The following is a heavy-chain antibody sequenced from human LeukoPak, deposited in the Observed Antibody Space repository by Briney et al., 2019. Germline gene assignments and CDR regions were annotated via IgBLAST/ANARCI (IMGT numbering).Heavy chain of an antibody. D-gene: IGHD1-7*01. CDR2: IYYSGST. CDR3: ARQYNWNYEGGFDY. J-gene: IGHJ4*02. V-gene: IGHV4-59*01. CDR1: GGSISSYY. Sequence: SETLSLTCTVSGGSISSYYWSWIRQPPGKGLEWIGYIYYSGSTNYNPSLKSRVTISVDTSKNQFSLRLSSVTAADTAVYYCARQYNWNYEGGFDYWGQGTLVTVSS.